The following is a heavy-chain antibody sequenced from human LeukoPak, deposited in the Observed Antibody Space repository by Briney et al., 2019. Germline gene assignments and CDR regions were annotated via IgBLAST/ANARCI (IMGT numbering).Heavy chain of an antibody. D-gene: IGHD3-3*01. CDR1: GFTFSTYG. CDR3: AKLSPTTLYDSRGWFDP. V-gene: IGHV3-30*18. Sequence: GGSLRLSCAASGFTFSTYGIHWVRQAPGKGLEWVAVISYDGSSKDYADSLKGRFTISRDNAKNSLYLQMNSLRAEDTAIYYCAKLSPTTLYDSRGWFDPWGQGTLVTVSS. CDR2: ISYDGSSK. J-gene: IGHJ5*02.